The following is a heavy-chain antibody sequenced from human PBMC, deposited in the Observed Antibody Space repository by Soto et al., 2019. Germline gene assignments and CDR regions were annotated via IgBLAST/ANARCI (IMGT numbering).Heavy chain of an antibody. V-gene: IGHV3-33*01. D-gene: IGHD3-10*01. J-gene: IGHJ6*02. Sequence: AGGSKRDSKGAAGGNIGSYGGRWVRQEHGKGLEWVAVIWYDGSNKYYADSVKGRFTISRDNSKNTLYLQMNSLRAEDTAVYYCARDPHELDRSGSRYYYYYYGMDVWGQGTTVTVSS. CDR2: IWYDGSNK. CDR1: GGNIGSYG. CDR3: ARDPHELDRSGSRYYYYYYGMDV.